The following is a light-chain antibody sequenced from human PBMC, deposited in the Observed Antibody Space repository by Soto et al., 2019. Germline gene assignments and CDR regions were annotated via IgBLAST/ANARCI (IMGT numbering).Light chain of an antibody. V-gene: IGKV3-20*01. J-gene: IGKJ5*01. CDR3: QHYESSSSIT. CDR2: AAS. Sequence: EVGLTQSPGAVSLSPGERATLCCGTSQSVSSNYLVWYQQSPGHAPRLLIYAASSRANGIPDRFSGSGSGTDFTLTITSLQPEDFAVYYCQHYESSSSITFGHGTRLEIK. CDR1: QSVSSNY.